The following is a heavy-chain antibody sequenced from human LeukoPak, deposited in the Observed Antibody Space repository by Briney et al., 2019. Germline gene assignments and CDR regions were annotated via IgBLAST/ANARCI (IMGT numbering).Heavy chain of an antibody. CDR3: ARVSVTYCGGDCYRRGYYGMDV. V-gene: IGHV1-69*04. CDR1: GGTFSSYA. J-gene: IGHJ6*02. CDR2: IIPILGIA. Sequence: ASVKVSCKASGGTFSSYAISWVRQAPGQGLEWMGRIIPILGIANYAQKFQGRVSITADKSTSTAYMELSSLRSEDTAVYYCARVSVTYCGGDCYRRGYYGMDVWGQGTTVTVSS. D-gene: IGHD2-21*02.